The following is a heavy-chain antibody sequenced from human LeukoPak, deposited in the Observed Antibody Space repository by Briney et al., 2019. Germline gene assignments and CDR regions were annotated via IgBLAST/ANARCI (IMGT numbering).Heavy chain of an antibody. V-gene: IGHV4-34*01. Sequence: PSETLSLTCAVYGGSFSGYYWTWIRQSPGKRLEWIGEIHHSGSPRYNPSLKSRVTISVDTSKNQFSLKLTSVTAADTAVYYCVKVDRGRPSHWGQGTLVTVSS. CDR1: GGSFSGYY. D-gene: IGHD3-16*01. CDR2: IHHSGSP. J-gene: IGHJ4*02. CDR3: VKVDRGRPSH.